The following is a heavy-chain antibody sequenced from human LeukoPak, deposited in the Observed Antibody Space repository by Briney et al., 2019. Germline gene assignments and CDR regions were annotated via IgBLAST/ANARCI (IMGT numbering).Heavy chain of an antibody. CDR1: GYTFTYYY. J-gene: IGHJ4*02. Sequence: VASVKVSCKASGYTFTYYYMHWVRQAPGQGLEWMGWINPNSGGTNYAQKFQGRVTITRDTSISTAYMELSRLRSDDTAVYYCASYYYDSSGYYEGLDYWGQGTLVTVSS. V-gene: IGHV1-2*02. CDR3: ASYYYDSSGYYEGLDY. D-gene: IGHD3-22*01. CDR2: INPNSGGT.